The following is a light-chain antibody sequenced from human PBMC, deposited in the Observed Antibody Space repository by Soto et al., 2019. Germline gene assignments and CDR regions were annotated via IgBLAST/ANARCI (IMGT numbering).Light chain of an antibody. CDR2: GAS. V-gene: IGKV3-20*01. CDR3: QQYSSSPPEFT. Sequence: EIVLTQSPGTLSVSPGERVTLSCRASQSVSSSYLAWYQQRPGQAPRLLIFGASYRATGIPDRFSGSGSGTDFTLTISRLEPEDFAVYSCQQYSSSPPEFTFGPGTKVDGK. CDR1: QSVSSSY. J-gene: IGKJ3*01.